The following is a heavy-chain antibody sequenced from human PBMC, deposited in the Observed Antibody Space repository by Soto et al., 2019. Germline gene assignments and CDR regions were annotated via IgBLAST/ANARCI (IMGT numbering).Heavy chain of an antibody. CDR3: ARDKGEGPIQLCSLVDYYYYYGMHV. V-gene: IGHV1-18*01. CDR1: GYTFTSYG. Sequence: ASVKVSCKASGYTFTSYGISWVRQAPGQGLEWMGWISAYNGNTNYAQKLQGRVTMTTDTSTSTAYMEPRSLRSDDTAVYYCARDKGEGPIQLCSLVDYYYYYGMHVSGQATTVTVSS. D-gene: IGHD5-18*01. J-gene: IGHJ6*02. CDR2: ISAYNGNT.